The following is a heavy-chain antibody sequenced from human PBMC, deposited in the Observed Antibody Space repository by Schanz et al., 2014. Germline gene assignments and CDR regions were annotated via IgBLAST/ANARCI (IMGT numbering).Heavy chain of an antibody. CDR1: GFTFSSYG. CDR3: ARDAVTSVLTPGFYY. Sequence: VQLVESGGGVVQPGRSRRLSCEASGFTFSSYGMHWVRQAPGKGLEWVSSISSSGSSIYYADSVKGRFTISRDNANNSLCLRMNSLRAEDTAVYYCARDAVTSVLTPGFYYWGQGTLVTVSS. D-gene: IGHD4-17*01. J-gene: IGHJ4*02. V-gene: IGHV3-21*01. CDR2: ISSSGSSI.